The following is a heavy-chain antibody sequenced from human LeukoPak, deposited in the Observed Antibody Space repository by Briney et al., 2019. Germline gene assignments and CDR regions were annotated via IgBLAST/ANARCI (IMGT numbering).Heavy chain of an antibody. CDR1: GGSISSYY. D-gene: IGHD3-10*01. CDR3: ARDIKLLWFGETSMDNWFDP. Sequence: SSETLSLTCTVSGGSISSYYWSWIRQPPGKGLEWIGYIYYSGSTNYNPSLKSRVTMSVDTSKNQFSLKLSSVTAADTAVYYCARDIKLLWFGETSMDNWFDPWGQGTLVTVSS. V-gene: IGHV4-59*12. J-gene: IGHJ5*02. CDR2: IYYSGST.